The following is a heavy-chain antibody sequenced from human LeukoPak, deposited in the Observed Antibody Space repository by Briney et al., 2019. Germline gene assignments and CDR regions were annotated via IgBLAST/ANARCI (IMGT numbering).Heavy chain of an antibody. CDR2: IGGSGTDI. D-gene: IGHD2-8*02. Sequence: PGGSLRLSCAASGFTFSDFYMSWIRQAPGKGLEWLSYIGGSGTDIKYADSVKGRFTISRDNAKKSLYLQMTSLRVEDAAVYYCVRDRCTGAACSGYYHGMDVWGQGTTVTVSS. CDR1: GFTFSDFY. V-gene: IGHV3-11*01. J-gene: IGHJ6*02. CDR3: VRDRCTGAACSGYYHGMDV.